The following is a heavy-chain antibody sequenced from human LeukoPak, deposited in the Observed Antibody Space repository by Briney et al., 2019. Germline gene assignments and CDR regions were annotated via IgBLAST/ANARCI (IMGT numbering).Heavy chain of an antibody. V-gene: IGHV3-23*01. CDR2: NSGSGGTT. Sequence: GGSLRLSCAASGFKFTSYAMSWVRQAPGKGLEWVSGNSGSGGTTYYADSVKGRFTISRDSSNNTVYLQMNSLRPDDTAVYYCAKDSRRYDYVRGTHRYTGGYYFDYWGQGTLVTVSS. D-gene: IGHD3-16*02. J-gene: IGHJ4*02. CDR3: AKDSRRYDYVRGTHRYTGGYYFDY. CDR1: GFKFTSYA.